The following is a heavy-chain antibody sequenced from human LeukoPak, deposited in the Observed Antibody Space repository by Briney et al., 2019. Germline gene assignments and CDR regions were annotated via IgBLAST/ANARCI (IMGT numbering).Heavy chain of an antibody. V-gene: IGHV3-11*04. D-gene: IGHD2-15*01. CDR2: ISNNGNSR. CDR1: GFTFSDYY. Sequence: GGSLRLSCAASGFTFSDYYMSRIRQAPGKGLEWISYISNNGNSRYYADSVKGRFTISRDNAKNTLYLQMNSLRVEDTAIFYCAKDGGSAFSPNGAFDIWGQGTMVTVSS. CDR3: AKDGGSAFSPNGAFDI. J-gene: IGHJ3*02.